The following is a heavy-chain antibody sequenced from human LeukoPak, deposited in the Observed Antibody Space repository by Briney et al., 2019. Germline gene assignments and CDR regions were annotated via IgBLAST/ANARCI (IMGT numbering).Heavy chain of an antibody. Sequence: PGGSLRLSCAASGFTFSTYGMHWVRQAPGKGLEWVAFIRFDGSNEYYADSVKGRFTISRDNSKNTMYLQMNRLRAEDTAVYYCARESGSSGYYFDYWGQGTLVTVSS. J-gene: IGHJ4*02. CDR1: GFTFSTYG. CDR2: IRFDGSNE. V-gene: IGHV3-30*02. CDR3: ARESGSSGYYFDY. D-gene: IGHD3-22*01.